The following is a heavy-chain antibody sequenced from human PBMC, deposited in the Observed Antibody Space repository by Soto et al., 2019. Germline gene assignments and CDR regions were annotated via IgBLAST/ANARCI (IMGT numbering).Heavy chain of an antibody. CDR3: ARHAPYYDFWSGYFDTYYYYYGTDV. Sequence: SETLSLTCTVSGGSISSSSYYWGWIRQPPGKGLEWIGSIYYSGSTYHNPSLKSRVTISVDTSKNQFSLKLSSVTAADTAVYYCARHAPYYDFWSGYFDTYYYYYGTDVWGQGTTVTVSS. CDR1: GGSISSSSYY. CDR2: IYYSGST. D-gene: IGHD3-3*01. V-gene: IGHV4-39*01. J-gene: IGHJ6*02.